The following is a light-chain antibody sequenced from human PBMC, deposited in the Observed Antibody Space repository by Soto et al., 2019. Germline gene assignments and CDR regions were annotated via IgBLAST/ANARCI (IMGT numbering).Light chain of an antibody. CDR3: QQYFVWPPMT. J-gene: IGKJ1*01. V-gene: IGKV3-15*01. CDR2: GAS. Sequence: EVMLIQSPATLSMSPGERATLSCRASETVATNLAWYQQKPGQAPRLLISGASTRAAGISDRFRGGGSGTEFTLTITSLRSEDSGTYYCQQYFVWPPMTFGQGTKVEI. CDR1: ETVATN.